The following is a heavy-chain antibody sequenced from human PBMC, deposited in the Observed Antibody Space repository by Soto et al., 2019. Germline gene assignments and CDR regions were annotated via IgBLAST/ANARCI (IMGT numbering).Heavy chain of an antibody. CDR3: AGGIAARPLGY. J-gene: IGHJ4*02. Sequence: QLQLQESGSGLVKPSQTLSLTCAVSGGSISSGGYSWSWIRQPPGKGLEWIGYIYHSGSTYYNPSIKSRITIYVDRSKNQFSLKLSSVPAADTAVYYCAGGIAARPLGYWGQGTLVTVSS. V-gene: IGHV4-30-2*01. CDR1: GGSISSGGYS. CDR2: IYHSGST. D-gene: IGHD6-6*01.